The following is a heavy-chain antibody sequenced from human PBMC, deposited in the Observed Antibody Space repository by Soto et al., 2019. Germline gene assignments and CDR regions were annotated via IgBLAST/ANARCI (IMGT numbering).Heavy chain of an antibody. CDR2: ISGSGGST. V-gene: IGHV3-23*01. CDR1: GFTFISYA. CDR3: AKVLAALTERGKTAEY. Sequence: LRLSCAASGFTFISYAMSWVRQAPGKVLEWVSAISGSGGSTYYADSVKGRFTISRDNSKNTLYLQMNSLRAEDTAVYYCAKVLAALTERGKTAEYWGQGTSVNVSS. D-gene: IGHD6-6*01. J-gene: IGHJ4*02.